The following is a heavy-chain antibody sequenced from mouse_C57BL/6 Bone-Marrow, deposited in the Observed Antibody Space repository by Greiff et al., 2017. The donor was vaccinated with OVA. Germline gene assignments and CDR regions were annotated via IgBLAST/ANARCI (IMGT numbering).Heavy chain of an antibody. CDR1: GYTFTSYW. Sequence: VQLQQPGAELVKPGASVKMSCKASGYTFTSYWITWVKQRPGQGLEWIGDIYPGSGSTNYNEKFKSKATLTVDTSSSTAYMQLSSLTSDDSAVYYCARRYYGRSWYFDVWGTGTTVTVSS. D-gene: IGHD1-1*01. CDR2: IYPGSGST. CDR3: ARRYYGRSWYFDV. J-gene: IGHJ1*03. V-gene: IGHV1-55*01.